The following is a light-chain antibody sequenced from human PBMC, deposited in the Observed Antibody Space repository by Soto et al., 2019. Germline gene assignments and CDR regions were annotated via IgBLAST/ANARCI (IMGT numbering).Light chain of an antibody. CDR2: LNSDGSH. CDR3: QTWGTGIEV. V-gene: IGLV4-69*01. J-gene: IGLJ3*02. Sequence: QLVLTQSPSASASLGASVKLTCTLSSGHSSYTIAWHQQQTEKGPRYLMTLNSDGSHSKGDGIADRFSGSSSGAERYLSISSLQSEEEADYYCQTWGTGIEVFGGGTKLTVL. CDR1: SGHSSYT.